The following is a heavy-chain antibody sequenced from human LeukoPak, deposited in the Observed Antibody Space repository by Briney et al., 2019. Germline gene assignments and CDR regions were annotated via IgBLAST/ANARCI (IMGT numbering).Heavy chain of an antibody. Sequence: GGSLRLSCAASGFTFSSYGMSWVRQAPGKGLEWVSAISGSGGSTYYADSVKGRFTISRDNSKNTLYLQMNSLRAEDTAVYYCASRYLFYGETVDYWGQGTLVTVSS. J-gene: IGHJ4*02. CDR1: GFTFSSYG. V-gene: IGHV3-23*01. CDR2: ISGSGGST. D-gene: IGHD4-17*01. CDR3: ASRYLFYGETVDY.